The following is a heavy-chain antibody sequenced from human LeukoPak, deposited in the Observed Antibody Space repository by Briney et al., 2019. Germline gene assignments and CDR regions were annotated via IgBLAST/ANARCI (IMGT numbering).Heavy chain of an antibody. CDR2: ISYDGSNK. CDR1: GFTFSSYG. D-gene: IGHD6-13*01. J-gene: IGHJ5*02. V-gene: IGHV3-30*18. Sequence: GGSLRLSCAASGFTFSSYGMHWVRQAPGKGLEWVAVISYDGSNKYYADSVKGRFTISRDSSKNTLYLQMNSLRAEDTAVYYCAKDKMQQLRYWFDPWGQGTLVTVSS. CDR3: AKDKMQQLRYWFDP.